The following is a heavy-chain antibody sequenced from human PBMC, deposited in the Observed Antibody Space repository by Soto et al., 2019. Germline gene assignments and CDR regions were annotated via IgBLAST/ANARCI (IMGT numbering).Heavy chain of an antibody. CDR1: GFTFSSYG. CDR2: ISYDGSNK. CDR3: AKLIAVAAPFDY. V-gene: IGHV3-30*18. D-gene: IGHD6-19*01. J-gene: IGHJ4*02. Sequence: QVQLVESGGGVVQPGRSLRLSCAASGFTFSSYGMHWVRQAPGKGLEWVAVISYDGSNKYYADSVKGRFTISRDNSKNTLYLQMNSLRAEDTAVYYCAKLIAVAAPFDYWGQGTLVTVSS.